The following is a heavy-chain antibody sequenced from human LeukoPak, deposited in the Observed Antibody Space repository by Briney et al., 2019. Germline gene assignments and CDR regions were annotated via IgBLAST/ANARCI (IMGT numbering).Heavy chain of an antibody. CDR2: LYSDGRT. V-gene: IGHV3-53*01. D-gene: IGHD1-26*01. CDR3: ARGGGYYPIDY. Sequence: GGSLRLSCEASGFTFNSNYMNWVRQAPGKGLEWVSVLYSDGRTYYADSVKGRFTISRDTSKNTLYLQANSLRAEDTAIYYCARGGGYYPIDYWGQGTLVTVSS. CDR1: GFTFNSNY. J-gene: IGHJ4*02.